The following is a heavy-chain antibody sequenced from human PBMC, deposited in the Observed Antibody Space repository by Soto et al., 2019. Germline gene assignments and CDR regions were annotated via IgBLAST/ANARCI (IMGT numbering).Heavy chain of an antibody. Sequence: GGSLRLSCAASGFTFSSYSMNWVRQAPGKGLEWVSSISSSSSYIYYADSVKGRFTISRDNAKNSLYLQMNSLRAEDTAVYYCARAYYDFWSGYPARWFDPWGQGTLVTVSS. J-gene: IGHJ5*02. CDR1: GFTFSSYS. V-gene: IGHV3-21*01. D-gene: IGHD3-3*01. CDR3: ARAYYDFWSGYPARWFDP. CDR2: ISSSSSYI.